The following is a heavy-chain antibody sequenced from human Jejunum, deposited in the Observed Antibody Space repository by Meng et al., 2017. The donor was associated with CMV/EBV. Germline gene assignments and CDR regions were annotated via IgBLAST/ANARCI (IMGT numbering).Heavy chain of an antibody. D-gene: IGHD6-6*01. Sequence: QVQLVELGGALVQPWESLSLSCATSGFTFSTYGMHWVRQAPGKGLEWVTFIRNDGSNKYYVDSVKGRFTTSRDNSKNTVYLQVNSLRVDDTAVYYCVKEGLEYWGQGTLVTVSS. CDR1: GFTFSTYG. CDR2: IRNDGSNK. CDR3: VKEGLEY. J-gene: IGHJ4*02. V-gene: IGHV3-30*02.